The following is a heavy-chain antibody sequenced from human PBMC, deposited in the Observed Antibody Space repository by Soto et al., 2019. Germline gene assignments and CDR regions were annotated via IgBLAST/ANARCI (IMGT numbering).Heavy chain of an antibody. D-gene: IGHD3-22*01. CDR3: ARVYYDSSGYYEKFDY. CDR2: ISAYNGNT. Sequence: GASVKVSCKASGYTFTSYGISWVRQAPGQGLEWMGWISAYNGNTNYAQKLQGRVTMTTDTSTSTAYMELRSLRSDDTAVYYCARVYYDSSGYYEKFDYWGQGTLVTVSS. CDR1: GYTFTSYG. V-gene: IGHV1-18*01. J-gene: IGHJ4*02.